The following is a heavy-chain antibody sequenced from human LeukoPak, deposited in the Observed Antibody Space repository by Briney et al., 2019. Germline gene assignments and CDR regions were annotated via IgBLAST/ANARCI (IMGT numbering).Heavy chain of an antibody. CDR1: GYTFTGFY. D-gene: IGHD3-3*01. V-gene: IGHV1-2*02. Sequence: SVKPSCNPSGYTFTGFYMHWVRQAPRHGLGWMGWINTNSGGTNYAQKYQGRVTMTRDTPISKAYMELSRLRADDTAVYYCARDLQDSLKWLIYRSDWFDPWGQGTLVTVSS. J-gene: IGHJ5*02. CDR2: INTNSGGT. CDR3: ARDLQDSLKWLIYRSDWFDP.